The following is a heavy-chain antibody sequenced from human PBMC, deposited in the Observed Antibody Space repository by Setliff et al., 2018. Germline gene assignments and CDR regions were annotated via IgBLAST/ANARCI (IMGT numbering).Heavy chain of an antibody. CDR3: TGDFLGATAPFDI. J-gene: IGHJ3*02. D-gene: IGHD3-3*01. Sequence: ASVKVSCKASGFTLTSYPIHWVRQAPGQRLEWMGWINPDNGNRKYSRRFQGRVTITRDTSASTVFLELSTLRSEDTAVYYCTGDFLGATAPFDIWGQGTMVTVSS. V-gene: IGHV1-3*01. CDR1: GFTLTSYP. CDR2: INPDNGNR.